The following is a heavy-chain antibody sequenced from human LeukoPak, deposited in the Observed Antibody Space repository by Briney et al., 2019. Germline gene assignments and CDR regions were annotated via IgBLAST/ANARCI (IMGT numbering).Heavy chain of an antibody. CDR2: INPNSGGT. CDR3: ARSGSYYLSGTGY. Sequence: GGSVKVSCKASGYTFTGYYMHWVRQAPGQGLEWMGWINPNSGGTNYAQKFQGRVTMTRDTSISTAYMELSRLRSDDTAVYYCARSGSYYLSGTGYWGQGTLVTVSS. V-gene: IGHV1-2*02. CDR1: GYTFTGYY. D-gene: IGHD1-26*01. J-gene: IGHJ4*02.